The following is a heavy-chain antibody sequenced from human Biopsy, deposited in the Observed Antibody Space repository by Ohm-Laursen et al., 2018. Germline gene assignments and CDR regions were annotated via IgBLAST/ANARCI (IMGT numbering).Heavy chain of an antibody. J-gene: IGHJ4*02. CDR2: INPSGRYT. V-gene: IGHV1-46*02. CDR3: ARPRGTATAIADGLDY. Sequence: SVKVSCKASGYAFHTYYMHWVRQAPGQGLEWLGYINPSGRYTRNAQSFQGRVTMTRDTSTSTVYMELSGLTSDDTAVYYCARPRGTATAIADGLDYWGQGTLVTVSS. D-gene: IGHD2-21*02. CDR1: GYAFHTYY.